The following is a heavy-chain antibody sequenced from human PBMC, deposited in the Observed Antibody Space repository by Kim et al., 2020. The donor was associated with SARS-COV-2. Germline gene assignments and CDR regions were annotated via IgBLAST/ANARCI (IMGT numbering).Heavy chain of an antibody. D-gene: IGHD2-8*01. Sequence: GGSLRLSCAASGFFFSTFDIHWVRQATGTRLEWVSAIGTTGDTYYSGSVKGRFTISRENAKNSVYLQLNSLTAGDTAVYFCARDRAPNGSHSMDVWGLGTTVTVSS. CDR1: GFFFSTFD. J-gene: IGHJ6*02. CDR3: ARDRAPNGSHSMDV. CDR2: IGTTGDT. V-gene: IGHV3-13*04.